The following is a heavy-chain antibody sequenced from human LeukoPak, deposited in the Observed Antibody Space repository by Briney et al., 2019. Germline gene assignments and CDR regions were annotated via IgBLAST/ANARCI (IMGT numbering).Heavy chain of an antibody. CDR1: GYTFTSYY. D-gene: IGHD3-22*01. Sequence: ASVKVSCKASGYTFTSYYMHWVRQAPGQGLEWMGIINPSGGSTSYAQKFQGRVTMTRDTSTSTAYMELSSLRSEDTAVYYCARDRLSYYYDSSGYYYFQHWGQGTLVTVSS. CDR3: ARDRLSYYYDSSGYYYFQH. CDR2: INPSGGST. J-gene: IGHJ1*01. V-gene: IGHV1-46*01.